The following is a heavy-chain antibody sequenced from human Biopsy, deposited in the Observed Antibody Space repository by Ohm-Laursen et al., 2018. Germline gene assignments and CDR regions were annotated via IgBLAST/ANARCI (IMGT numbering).Heavy chain of an antibody. Sequence: SLRLSCAASGFTFGDYYMSWIRQAPGKGLEWLSYISGSGVTKVYADSVKGRFTVSRDNAKNSLYLEMNNLTDEDTAVYYCATDGAGSYNENWGQGTLVSGSS. CDR3: ATDGAGSYNEN. CDR2: ISGSGVTK. J-gene: IGHJ4*02. V-gene: IGHV3-11*01. D-gene: IGHD3-10*01. CDR1: GFTFGDYY.